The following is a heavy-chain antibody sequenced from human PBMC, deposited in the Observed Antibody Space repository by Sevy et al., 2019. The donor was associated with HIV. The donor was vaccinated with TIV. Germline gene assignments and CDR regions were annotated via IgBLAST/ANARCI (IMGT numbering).Heavy chain of an antibody. CDR2: IYHSGST. CDR3: ARGEDYGDAFDI. J-gene: IGHJ3*02. V-gene: IGHV4-30-2*01. Sequence: SETLSLTCAVSGGSISSGGYSWSWIRQPPGKGLEWIGYIYHSGSTYYNPSLKSRVTISVDRSKNQFSLKLSSVTAADTAVYYCARGEDYGDAFDIWGQGTMVTVSS. CDR1: GGSISSGGYS. D-gene: IGHD4-17*01.